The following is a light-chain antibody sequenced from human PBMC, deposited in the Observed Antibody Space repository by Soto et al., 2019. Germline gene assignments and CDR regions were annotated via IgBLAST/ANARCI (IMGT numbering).Light chain of an antibody. V-gene: IGLV7-43*01. CDR1: TGAVTSAYF. J-gene: IGLJ2*01. CDR3: LLYYGGAS. Sequence: QTVVTQEPSLTVSPGGTVTLTCASNTGAVTSAYFPNWFQQKPGHAPRPLIYRTNNKHSWTPARFSGSLLGGKAALTLSGVQPEDEADYYCLLYYGGASFGGRTQLTVL. CDR2: RTN.